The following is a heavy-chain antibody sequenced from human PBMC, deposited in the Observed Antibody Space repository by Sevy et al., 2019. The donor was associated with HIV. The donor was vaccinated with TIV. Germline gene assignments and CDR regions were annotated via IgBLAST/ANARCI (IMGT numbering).Heavy chain of an antibody. Sequence: ASVKVSCKASGYTFTSYGINWVRQAPGQGLEWMGWITAYNDNRNYAQKFQDRVTMTTDTSTSTAYMELRSLRSDDTAVYYCARDRGYSGSQHLDYWGQGTLVTVSS. CDR3: ARDRGYSGSQHLDY. CDR2: ITAYNDNR. CDR1: GYTFTSYG. J-gene: IGHJ4*02. D-gene: IGHD1-26*01. V-gene: IGHV1-18*01.